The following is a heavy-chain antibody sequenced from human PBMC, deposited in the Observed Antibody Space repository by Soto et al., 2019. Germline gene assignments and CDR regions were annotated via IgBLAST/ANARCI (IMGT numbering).Heavy chain of an antibody. CDR2: IYYSGSP. V-gene: IGHV4-59*08. J-gene: IGHJ6*02. D-gene: IGHD3-3*01. Sequence: SETLSLTCTVSGDSISPYYWTWIRQPPGKGLEWIGYIYYSGSPSYNPSLKSRVTVSVDTSKNQFSLRLSSVTAADTAVYYCARLGLRFLEWLSPFSPYYYYGMDVWGQGTTVTVSS. CDR3: ARLGLRFLEWLSPFSPYYYYGMDV. CDR1: GDSISPYY.